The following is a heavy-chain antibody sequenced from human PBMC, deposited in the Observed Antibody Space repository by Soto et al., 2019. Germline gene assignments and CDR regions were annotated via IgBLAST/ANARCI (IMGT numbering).Heavy chain of an antibody. J-gene: IGHJ4*02. CDR1: GFTFSSYG. CDR3: ARDWWTFGAIDY. V-gene: IGHV3-33*01. CDR2: IWYDGSNK. Sequence: GGSLRLSCAASGFTFSSYGMHWVRQAPGKGLEWVAVIWYDGSNKYYADSVKGRFTISRDNSKNTLYLQMNSLRAEDTAVYYCARDWWTFGAIDYWGQGTLVTVSS. D-gene: IGHD3-10*01.